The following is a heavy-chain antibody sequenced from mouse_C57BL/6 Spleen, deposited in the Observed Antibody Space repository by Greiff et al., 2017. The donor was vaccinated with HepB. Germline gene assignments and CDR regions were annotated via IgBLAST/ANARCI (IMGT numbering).Heavy chain of an antibody. J-gene: IGHJ3*01. CDR1: GYTFTSYW. Sequence: QVQLQQPGAELVKPGASVKMSCKASGYTFTSYWITWVKQRPGQGLVWIGDIYPGSGSTNYNEKFKSKATLTVDTSSSTAYMQLSSLTSEDSAVYYCARSGYDYDQAWFAYWGQGTLVTVSA. D-gene: IGHD2-4*01. CDR2: IYPGSGST. V-gene: IGHV1-55*01. CDR3: ARSGYDYDQAWFAY.